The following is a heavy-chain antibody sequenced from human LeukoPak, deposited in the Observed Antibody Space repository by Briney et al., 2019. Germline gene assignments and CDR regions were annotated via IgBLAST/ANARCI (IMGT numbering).Heavy chain of an antibody. J-gene: IGHJ6*01. V-gene: IGHV3-30*04. CDR3: ARSTSAADFYYYYYGTDV. CDR1: GFTFSSYA. Sequence: GRSLRLSCAASGFTFSSYAMHWVRQAPGKGLEWVAVISYDGSNKYYADSVKGRFTISRDNSKNTLYLQMNSLRAEDTAVYYCARSTSAADFYYYYYGTDVWGQGTTVTVSS. CDR2: ISYDGSNK. D-gene: IGHD6-13*01.